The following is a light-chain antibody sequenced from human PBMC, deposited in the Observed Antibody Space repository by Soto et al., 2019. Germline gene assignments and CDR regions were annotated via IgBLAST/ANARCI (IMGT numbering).Light chain of an antibody. Sequence: IQMTQSPPSLSASVGDRVTITCRASQDIRNFVAWYQQKPGKAPKLLIYAASTLQSGVPSRFSGSGSGTDFTLTINSLQPEYVATYSCQKYSSVPVFGPGTKVEIK. J-gene: IGKJ3*01. CDR1: QDIRNF. CDR2: AAS. V-gene: IGKV1-27*01. CDR3: QKYSSVPV.